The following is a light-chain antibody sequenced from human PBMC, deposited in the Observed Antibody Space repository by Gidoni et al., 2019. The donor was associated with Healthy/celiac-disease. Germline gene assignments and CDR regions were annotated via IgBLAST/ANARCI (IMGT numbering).Light chain of an antibody. V-gene: IGKV1-39*01. J-gene: IGKJ4*01. CDR1: QSISSY. CDR2: AAS. CDR3: QQSYSTPPLT. Sequence: GDRVTITCRASQSISSYLNWYQQKPGKAPELLIYAASSLQSGVPSRFSGSGSGTDFTLTISSLQPEDFATYYCQQSYSTPPLTFGGGTKVEIK.